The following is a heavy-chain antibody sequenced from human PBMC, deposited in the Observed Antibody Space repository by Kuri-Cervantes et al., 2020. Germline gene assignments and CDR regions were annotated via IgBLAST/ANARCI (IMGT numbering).Heavy chain of an antibody. CDR3: ARHDYYGAYYMDV. CDR2: IDHSGST. V-gene: IGHV4-34*01. CDR1: GGSFSGYC. J-gene: IGHJ6*03. D-gene: IGHD3-10*01. Sequence: GSLRLSCGVYGGSFSGYCWSWIRQSPGKGLEWIREIDHSGSTNYDPSLKSRVTISVDTSKNQFSLKLSSVTAADTALHYCARHDYYGAYYMDVWGKGTTVTVSS.